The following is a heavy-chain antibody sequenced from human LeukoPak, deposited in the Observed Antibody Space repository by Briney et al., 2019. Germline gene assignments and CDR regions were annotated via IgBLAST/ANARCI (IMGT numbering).Heavy chain of an antibody. CDR3: AREEVEGWDITL. V-gene: IGHV4-61*02. J-gene: IGHJ4*02. CDR2: IYTRGST. Sequence: PSETLSLTCTVSGGSISSGSYYWSWIRQPAGKGLEWIGRIYTRGSTNYNPSLKSRVTISLDTSKNQFSLKLNSVTAADTAVYYCAREEVEGWDITLWGQGAQVTVSS. CDR1: GGSISSGSYY. D-gene: IGHD1-26*01.